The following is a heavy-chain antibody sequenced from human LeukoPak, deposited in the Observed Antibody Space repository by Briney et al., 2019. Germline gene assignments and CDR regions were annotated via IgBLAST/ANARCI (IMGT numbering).Heavy chain of an antibody. CDR1: GGSISSYY. CDR3: ARVANHGPANYYFDY. CDR2: IYYSGST. J-gene: IGHJ4*02. Sequence: SETLSLTCTVSGGSISSYYWSWIRQPPGKGLEWIGYIYYSGSTNYNPSLTSRVTISVDTSKNQFSLKLSSVTAADTAVYYCARVANHGPANYYFDYWGQGTLVTVFS. V-gene: IGHV4-59*08. D-gene: IGHD1-14*01.